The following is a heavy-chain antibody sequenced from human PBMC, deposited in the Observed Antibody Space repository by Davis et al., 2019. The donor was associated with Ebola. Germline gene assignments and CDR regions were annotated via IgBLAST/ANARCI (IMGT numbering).Heavy chain of an antibody. CDR2: INPSGGST. CDR1: GYTLVSYY. J-gene: IGHJ4*02. Sequence: ASVKVSCKASGYTLVSYYAHWVRQAPGQGLEWMGIINPSGGSTSYAQKFQGRVTMTRDTSTSTVYMELSSLRSEDTAVYYCTSGSYAGGEDYWGQGTLVTVSS. CDR3: TSGSYAGGEDY. D-gene: IGHD1-26*01. V-gene: IGHV1-46*01.